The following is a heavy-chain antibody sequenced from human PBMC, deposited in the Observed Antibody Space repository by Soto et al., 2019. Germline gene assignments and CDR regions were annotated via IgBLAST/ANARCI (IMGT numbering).Heavy chain of an antibody. CDR1: GDSFSRYT. V-gene: IGHV1-69*13. CDR2: IIPRFGTT. D-gene: IGHD1-1*01. J-gene: IGHJ4*02. CDR3: ARGRGLYNSGRSQLDS. Sequence: SVKVSCKASGDSFSRYTVNWVRQAPRQGLEWMGGIIPRFGTTNYAPTLQDRVTITADESMNTVYMELSSLRSEDTALYYCARGRGLYNSGRSQLDSWGQGTLVTVSS.